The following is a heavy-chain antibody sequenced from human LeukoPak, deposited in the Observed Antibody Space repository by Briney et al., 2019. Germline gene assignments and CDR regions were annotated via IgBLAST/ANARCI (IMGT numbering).Heavy chain of an antibody. V-gene: IGHV3-48*01. J-gene: IGHJ4*02. CDR2: IGTSSTTI. CDR3: ARVLDSYGLRAADY. Sequence: GGSLRLSCAASGFTFSSYTMNWVRQPPGKGLEWVSNIGTSSTTIYYADSVKGRFTISRDNSKNTLYLQMNSLRAEDTAVYHCARVLDSYGLRAADYWGQGTLVTVSS. D-gene: IGHD5-18*01. CDR1: GFTFSSYT.